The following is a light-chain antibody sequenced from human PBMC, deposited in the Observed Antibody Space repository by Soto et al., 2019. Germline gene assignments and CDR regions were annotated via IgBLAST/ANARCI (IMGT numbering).Light chain of an antibody. CDR1: SSDVGSYNL. J-gene: IGLJ2*01. V-gene: IGLV2-23*01. Sequence: QSALTQPASVSGSPGQSITISCTGISSDVGSYNLVSWYQQHPGKAPKVMIYEGSKWPSGVSNRFSGSRPGNTASLTISGLQAEDEAHYYCSSYAGSSTHVVFGGGTQLTVL. CDR2: EGS. CDR3: SSYAGSSTHVV.